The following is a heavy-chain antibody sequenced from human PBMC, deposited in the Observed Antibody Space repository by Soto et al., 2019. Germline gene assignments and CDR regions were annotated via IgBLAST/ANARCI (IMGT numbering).Heavy chain of an antibody. D-gene: IGHD2-21*02. CDR3: VRHATDHTAYYYSAMDV. CDR1: GDSITTSGYY. CDR2: IYSSGRT. J-gene: IGHJ6*02. Sequence: SETLALTCNVSGDSITTSGYYWDWIRQPPGKGLEWIGSIYSSGRTYYNPSLNSSVTISLDKAKNQIYLKLNSVTAADTAVNYCVRHATDHTAYYYSAMDVWGQGTTVTVSS. V-gene: IGHV4-39*01.